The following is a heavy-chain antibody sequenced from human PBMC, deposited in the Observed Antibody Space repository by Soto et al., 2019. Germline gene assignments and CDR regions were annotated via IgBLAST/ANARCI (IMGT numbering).Heavy chain of an antibody. CDR3: VRKYPGTRPFDY. CDR2: IGTDGNT. V-gene: IGHV3-23*01. Sequence: HPGGSLRLSCAASGFTFNSYAMNWVRQAPGKGLAWVSAIGTDGNTYYANSVKGRFTISRDSSRTTLYLQMNSLRVEDTALYYCVRKYPGTRPFDYWGQGTLVTVSS. CDR1: GFTFNSYA. D-gene: IGHD2-2*01. J-gene: IGHJ4*01.